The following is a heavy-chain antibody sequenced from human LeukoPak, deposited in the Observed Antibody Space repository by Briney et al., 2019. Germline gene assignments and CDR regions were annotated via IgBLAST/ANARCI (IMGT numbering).Heavy chain of an antibody. V-gene: IGHV3-23*01. CDR1: GFTFSNYD. J-gene: IGHJ4*02. CDR2: ISGSGVNT. CDR3: ARDLALGYSSSWYFDY. D-gene: IGHD6-13*01. Sequence: GGSLRLSCAASGFTFSNYDMNWVRQAPEKGLEWVSTISGSGVNTYYADSVKGRFTISRDNSKNTLYLQMNSLRAEDTAVYYCARDLALGYSSSWYFDYWGQGTLVTVSS.